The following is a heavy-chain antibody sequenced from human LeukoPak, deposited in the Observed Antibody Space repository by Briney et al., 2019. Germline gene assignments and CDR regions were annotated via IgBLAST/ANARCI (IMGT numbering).Heavy chain of an antibody. CDR3: AKARVLRVYYGSGNLDY. CDR1: GFTFSSYA. V-gene: IGHV3-23*01. J-gene: IGHJ4*02. Sequence: GGSLRLSCAASGFTFSSYAMSWVRQAPGKGLEWVSAISGSGGSTYYADSVKGRSTISRDNSKNTLYLQMNSLRAEDTAVYYCAKARVLRVYYGSGNLDYWGQGTLVTVSS. CDR2: ISGSGGST. D-gene: IGHD3-10*01.